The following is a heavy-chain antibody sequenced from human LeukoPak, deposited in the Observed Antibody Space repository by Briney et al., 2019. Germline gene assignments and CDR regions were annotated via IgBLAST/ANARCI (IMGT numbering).Heavy chain of an antibody. CDR1: GGSFSGYY. J-gene: IGHJ6*03. V-gene: IGHV4-34*01. CDR3: ARAVRAAAGTLFSAFNYYYYYMDV. D-gene: IGHD6-13*01. Sequence: SETLSLTCAVYGGSFSGYYWSWIRQPPGKGLEWIGEINHSGSTNYNPSLKSRVTISVDTSKNQFSLKLSSATAADTAVYYCARAVRAAAGTLFSAFNYYYYYMDVWGKGTTVTVSS. CDR2: INHSGST.